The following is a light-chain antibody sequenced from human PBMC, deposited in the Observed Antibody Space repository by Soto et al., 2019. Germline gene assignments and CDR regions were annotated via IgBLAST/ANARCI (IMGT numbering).Light chain of an antibody. V-gene: IGKV3-20*01. CDR3: QQYGSSPQT. J-gene: IGKJ1*01. CDR2: GAS. CDR1: QRVSSTY. Sequence: ENGLTQSPGTLSLSPGERATLSCRASQRVSSTYLAWYQQKPGQAPRLLIYGASSRATGIPDRFTGSGSGTDFSLTISRLEPEDFAVYYCQQYGSSPQTFGQVTKV.